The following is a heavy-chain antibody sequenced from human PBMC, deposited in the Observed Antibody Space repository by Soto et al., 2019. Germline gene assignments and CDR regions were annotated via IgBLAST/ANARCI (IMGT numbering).Heavy chain of an antibody. D-gene: IGHD3-22*01. J-gene: IGHJ4*02. Sequence: PSETLSLTCAVYGGSFSGYYWSWIRQPPGKGLEWIGEINHSGSTNYNPSLKSRVTISVDTSKNQFSLKLSSVTAADTAVYYCAAEYYYDSSGYYRYYFDYWGQGTLVTVSS. CDR3: AAEYYYDSSGYYRYYFDY. CDR2: INHSGST. V-gene: IGHV4-34*01. CDR1: GGSFSGYY.